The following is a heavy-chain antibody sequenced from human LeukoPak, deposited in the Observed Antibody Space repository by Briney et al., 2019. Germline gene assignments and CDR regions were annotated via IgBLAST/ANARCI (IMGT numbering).Heavy chain of an antibody. D-gene: IGHD5-24*01. J-gene: IGHJ4*02. CDR2: ISYDGSNK. V-gene: IGHV3-30-3*01. CDR1: GFTFSSYA. CDR3: ARGFCSDTNICYKEMATILPDY. Sequence: GGSLRLSCAASGFTFSSYAMHWVRQAPCKGLEWVAVISYDGSNKYYADSVKGRFTISRDNSKNTLYLQMNSLRAEDTAVYYCARGFCSDTNICYKEMATILPDYWGQGTLVTVSS.